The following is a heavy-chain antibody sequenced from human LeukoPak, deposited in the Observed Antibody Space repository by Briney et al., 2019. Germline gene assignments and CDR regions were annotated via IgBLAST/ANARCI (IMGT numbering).Heavy chain of an antibody. CDR3: ARFDVVGLYYFDY. D-gene: IGHD2-21*01. V-gene: IGHV4-31*03. Sequence: PSQTLSLTCTVSDGSISSGGYYWSWIRQHPGKGLEWIGYIYYSGSTYYNPSLKSRVTISVDTSKNQFSLKLSSVTAADTAVYYCARFDVVGLYYFDYWGQGTLVTVSS. CDR2: IYYSGST. J-gene: IGHJ4*02. CDR1: DGSISSGGYY.